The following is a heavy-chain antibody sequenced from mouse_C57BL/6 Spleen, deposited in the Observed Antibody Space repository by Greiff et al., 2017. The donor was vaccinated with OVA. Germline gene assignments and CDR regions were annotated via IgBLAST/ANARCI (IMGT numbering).Heavy chain of an antibody. CDR2: IYPGSGST. CDR1: GYTFTSYW. CDR3: ARRGSNYWYFDV. Sequence: QVQLQQPGAELVKPGASVKMSCKASGYTFTSYWITWVKQRPGQGLEWIGDIYPGSGSTNYNEKFKSKATLTVDTSSSTAYMQLSSLTSEDSAVYYCARRGSNYWYFDVWGTGTTVTVSS. J-gene: IGHJ1*03. V-gene: IGHV1-55*01. D-gene: IGHD2-5*01.